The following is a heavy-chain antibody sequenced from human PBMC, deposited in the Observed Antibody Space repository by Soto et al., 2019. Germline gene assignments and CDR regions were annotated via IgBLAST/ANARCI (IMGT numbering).Heavy chain of an antibody. V-gene: IGHV3-48*01. CDR1: GFTFSSYS. D-gene: IGHD3-22*01. CDR3: ARDSYDSSGYSALSDY. J-gene: IGHJ4*02. Sequence: GGSLRLSCAASGFTFSSYSMNWVRQAPGKGLEWVSYISSSSSTIYYADSVKGRFTISRDNAKNSLYLQMNSLRAEDTAVYYCARDSYDSSGYSALSDYWGQGTLVTVSS. CDR2: ISSSSSTI.